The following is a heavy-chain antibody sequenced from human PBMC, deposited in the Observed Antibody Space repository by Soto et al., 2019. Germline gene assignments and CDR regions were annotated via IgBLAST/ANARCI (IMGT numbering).Heavy chain of an antibody. CDR3: ARGQDNSPPRAFNI. CDR2: IWFDGITA. Sequence: GGSLRLSCAASGFTFSPFAMHWVRQAPGKGLEWVAIIWFDGITAYYADSVKGRFTISRDNSNNTLYLQMNRLRAEDTAVYYCARGQDNSPPRAFNIWGQGTRVTVSS. J-gene: IGHJ3*02. CDR1: GFTFSPFA. D-gene: IGHD2-15*01. V-gene: IGHV3-33*01.